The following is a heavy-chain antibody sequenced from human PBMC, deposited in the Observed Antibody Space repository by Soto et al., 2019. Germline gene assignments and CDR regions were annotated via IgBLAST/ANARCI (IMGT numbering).Heavy chain of an antibody. CDR1: GFTFSSYA. D-gene: IGHD2-2*01. CDR3: ARDNIVVVPENYESHYYYYGMDV. CDR2: ISYDGSNK. Sequence: HPGGSLRLSCAASGFTFSSYAMHWVRQAPGKGLEWVAVISYDGSNKYYADSVKGRFTISRDNSKNTLYLQMNSLRAEDTAVYYCARDNIVVVPENYESHYYYYGMDVWGQGTTVTVSS. V-gene: IGHV3-30-3*01. J-gene: IGHJ6*02.